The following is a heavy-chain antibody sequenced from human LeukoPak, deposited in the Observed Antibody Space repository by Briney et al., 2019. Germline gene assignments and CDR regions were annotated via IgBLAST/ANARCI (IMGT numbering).Heavy chain of an antibody. CDR1: GFTFSSYS. CDR3: AKAHYYYDSSGYYHYDY. Sequence: GGSLRLSCAAPGFTFSSYSMNWVRQAPGEGLEWVSAISGSGGSTYYADSVKGRFTISRDNSKNTLYLQMNSPRAEDTAVYYCAKAHYYYDSSGYYHYDYWGQGTLVTVSS. V-gene: IGHV3-23*01. J-gene: IGHJ4*02. CDR2: ISGSGGST. D-gene: IGHD3-22*01.